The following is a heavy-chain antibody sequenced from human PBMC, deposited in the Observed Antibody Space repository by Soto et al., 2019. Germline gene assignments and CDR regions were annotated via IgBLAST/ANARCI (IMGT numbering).Heavy chain of an antibody. CDR1: EVTFSVYA. D-gene: IGHD3-10*01. CDR3: AKALYGGFTY. Sequence: EVRLLESEGGLVLPGGSLRLSCAASEVTFSVYAMNWVRQAPGKGLEWVSGISGSGDSTHYADSVKGRFTVSRDNSKSMLSLQTNSLRAEDTAIYYCAKALYGGFTYWGQGTLVTVSS. V-gene: IGHV3-23*01. CDR2: ISGSGDST. J-gene: IGHJ4*02.